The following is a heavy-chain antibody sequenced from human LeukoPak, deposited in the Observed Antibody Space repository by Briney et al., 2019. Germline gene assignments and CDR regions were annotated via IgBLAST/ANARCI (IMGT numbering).Heavy chain of an antibody. CDR2: MNPNSGNT. Sequence: ASVKVSCKASGYTFISYDINWVRQATGQGLEWMGWMNPNSGNTGYAQKFQGRVTMTRNTSISTAYMELSSLRSEDTAVYYCARVAYGSGSYYPDYWGQGTLVTVSS. V-gene: IGHV1-8*01. CDR3: ARVAYGSGSYYPDY. D-gene: IGHD3-10*01. CDR1: GYTFISYD. J-gene: IGHJ4*02.